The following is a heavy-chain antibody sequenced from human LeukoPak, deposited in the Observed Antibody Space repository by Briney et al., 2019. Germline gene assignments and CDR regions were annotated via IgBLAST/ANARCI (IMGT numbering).Heavy chain of an antibody. J-gene: IGHJ4*02. CDR2: IYYSGNT. CDR3: ARHGPERWGLLQFEH. Sequence: PSETLSLTCTVSGGSISSSSFYWGWIRQPPGKGLEWIGTIYYSGNTYYNPSLKSRVTISVDTSKNQFSLKLSSVTAADTAVYYCARHGPERWGLLQFEHWGQGTLVTVSS. V-gene: IGHV4-39*01. CDR1: GGSISSSSFY. D-gene: IGHD3-22*01.